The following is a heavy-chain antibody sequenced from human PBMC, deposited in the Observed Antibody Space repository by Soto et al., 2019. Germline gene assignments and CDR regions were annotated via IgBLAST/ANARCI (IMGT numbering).Heavy chain of an antibody. J-gene: IGHJ4*02. CDR2: IKQDGSEK. Sequence: PGGSLRLSCAASGFTFNTYWMGWVRQAPGKGLEWVSHIKQDGSEKNCVDSVKGRFSISRDNAKNTLYLQMNSLRVEDTAVYYCVRGDGDYHDGHGYLGRHWGQGTLVPVSS. CDR3: VRGDGDYHDGHGYLGRH. D-gene: IGHD5-18*01. CDR1: GFTFNTYW. V-gene: IGHV3-7*04.